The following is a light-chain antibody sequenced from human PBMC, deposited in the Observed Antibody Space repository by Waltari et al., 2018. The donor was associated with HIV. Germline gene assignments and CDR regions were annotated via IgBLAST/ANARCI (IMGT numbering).Light chain of an antibody. Sequence: QSALTQPPSASGSPGRSVSISCTGTSSDVGGYDYVSWYQQHPGKAPKLVIYEVNKRPSGVPSRFFGSKSGNTASLTVSGLQAEDEADYYCSSYAGSNNWVFGGGTKVTVL. J-gene: IGLJ3*02. CDR3: SSYAGSNNWV. CDR1: SSDVGGYDY. CDR2: EVN. V-gene: IGLV2-8*01.